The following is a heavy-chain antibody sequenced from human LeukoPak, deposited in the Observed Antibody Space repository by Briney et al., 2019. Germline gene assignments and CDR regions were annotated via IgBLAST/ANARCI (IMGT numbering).Heavy chain of an antibody. CDR1: GGSTSSYY. V-gene: IGHV4-59*01. J-gene: IGHJ6*02. Sequence: SETLSLTCAVPGGSTSSYYWSWIWQPPGKGLEWIGYIYYSGGTNYNPSLKSRVTISVDTSKNQFSLKLSSVTAADTAVYYCARGGPLPPFSTSWNLYYYYYGMDVWGQGTTVTVSS. D-gene: IGHD2-2*01. CDR3: ARGGPLPPFSTSWNLYYYYYGMDV. CDR2: IYYSGGT.